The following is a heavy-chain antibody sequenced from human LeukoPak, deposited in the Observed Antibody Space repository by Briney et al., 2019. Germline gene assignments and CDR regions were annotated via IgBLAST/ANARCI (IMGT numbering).Heavy chain of an antibody. CDR1: GFTFSSYA. CDR3: AKVPYSDYGSGRPPFMDV. J-gene: IGHJ6*02. V-gene: IGHV3-23*01. Sequence: GGSLRLSCAALGFTFSSYAMSWVRQAPGEGLEWVSTISYSGDSTYYADSVKGRFTISRDNSKNTLCLQMNSLRAEDTAVYFCAKVPYSDYGSGRPPFMDVWGQGTTVAVSS. CDR2: ISYSGDST. D-gene: IGHD3-10*01.